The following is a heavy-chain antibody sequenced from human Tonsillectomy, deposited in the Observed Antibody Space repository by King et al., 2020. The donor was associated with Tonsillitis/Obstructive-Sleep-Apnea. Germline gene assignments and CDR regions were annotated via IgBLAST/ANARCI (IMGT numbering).Heavy chain of an antibody. J-gene: IGHJ2*01. V-gene: IGHV1-69*12. CDR1: GRKFTSHV. CDR2: ILPSIGTA. CDR3: VACYGAHWYFAL. D-gene: IGHD3-16*01. Sequence: QLVQSGAEVKKPGSSVKVSCKASGRKFTSHVFSWVRQAPGQGLEWMGGILPSIGTANYLQKFQGRVTITADESTTTAYMEMNSLTSEDTAVYYCVACYGAHWYFALWGRGTLVTVSS.